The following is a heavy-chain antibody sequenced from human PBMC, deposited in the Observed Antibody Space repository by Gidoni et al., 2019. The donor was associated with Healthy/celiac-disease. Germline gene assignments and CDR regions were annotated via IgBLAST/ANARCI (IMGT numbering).Heavy chain of an antibody. V-gene: IGHV1-2*04. Sequence: QLQLVQSGAEVKNPGAALRVSCTAYGYTLTGSYLPWLRQAPGQGLEGMGWINPNSGGNNYAQKFHGWVTMTRDTSISTAYMELSRLRSDDTAVYYCARAPVLDCSSTSCYGGWFDPWGQGTLVTVSS. CDR1: GYTLTGSY. CDR3: ARAPVLDCSSTSCYGGWFDP. CDR2: INPNSGGN. J-gene: IGHJ5*02. D-gene: IGHD2-2*01.